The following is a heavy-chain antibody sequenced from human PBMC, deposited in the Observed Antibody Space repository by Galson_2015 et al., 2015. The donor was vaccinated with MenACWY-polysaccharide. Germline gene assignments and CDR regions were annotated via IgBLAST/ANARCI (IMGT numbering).Heavy chain of an antibody. D-gene: IGHD3-10*01. CDR3: VRDRVVRGVHDC. Sequence: SLRLSCAASGFTFSSYGMHWVRQAPGKGLEWVAFIGYDGNNKYYADSVKGRFTISRDNAKNSLYLQMDSLRVEDTAVYYCVRDRVVRGVHDCWGQGTLVTVSS. CDR2: IGYDGNNK. J-gene: IGHJ4*02. CDR1: GFTFSSYG. V-gene: IGHV3-33*01.